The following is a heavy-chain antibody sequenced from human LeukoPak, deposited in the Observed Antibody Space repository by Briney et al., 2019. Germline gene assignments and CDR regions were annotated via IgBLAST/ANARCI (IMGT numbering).Heavy chain of an antibody. J-gene: IGHJ4*02. D-gene: IGHD3-10*01. CDR2: IYYSGST. CDR1: GGSIINYY. V-gene: IGHV4-39*07. Sequence: SETLSLTCTVSGGSIINYYWGWIRQPPGKGLEWIGSIYYSGSTYYNPSLKSRVTISVDTSKDQFSLKLSSVTAADTAVYYCAKAAKYYFGSDTYYYFDYWGQGILVTVSS. CDR3: AKAAKYYFGSDTYYYFDY.